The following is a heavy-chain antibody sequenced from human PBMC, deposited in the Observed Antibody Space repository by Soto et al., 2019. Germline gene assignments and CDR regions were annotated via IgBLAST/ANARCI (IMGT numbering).Heavy chain of an antibody. Sequence: QVQLVQSGAEVKKPGASVKVSCKASGYTFTSYGISWVRQAPGQGLERMGWISAYNGNTNYAQKLEGRVTMTTDTSPRTAYMELRSLRSDDTAVYYCAIATSRQWLDHPKGWYFDLWGRGTLVTVSS. CDR2: ISAYNGNT. J-gene: IGHJ2*01. CDR1: GYTFTSYG. CDR3: AIATSRQWLDHPKGWYFDL. V-gene: IGHV1-18*04. D-gene: IGHD6-19*01.